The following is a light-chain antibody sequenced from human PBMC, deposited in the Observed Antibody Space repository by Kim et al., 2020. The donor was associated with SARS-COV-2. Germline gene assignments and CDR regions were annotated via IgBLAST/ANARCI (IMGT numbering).Light chain of an antibody. CDR1: QSVSSSY. CDR2: GAS. V-gene: IGKV3-20*01. J-gene: IGKJ2*01. CDR3: QQYGSSPYT. Sequence: LAPGERATLACRASQSVSSSYLAWYQQKPGQAPRLLIYGASSRATGIPDRFSGSGSGTDFTLTISRLEPEDFAVYYCQQYGSSPYTFGQGTKLEIK.